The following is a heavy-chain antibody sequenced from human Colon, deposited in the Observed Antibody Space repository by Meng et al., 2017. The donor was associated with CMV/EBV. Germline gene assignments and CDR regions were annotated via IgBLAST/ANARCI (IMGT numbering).Heavy chain of an antibody. D-gene: IGHD3-3*01. CDR1: GFTFNDYA. CDR3: AKGRMYYDFWSGYED. V-gene: IGHV3-23*01. CDR2: ISGSGSEGGD. Sequence: GESLKISCAASGFTFNDYAMAWVRQAPGKGLEWVSGISGSGSEGGDYYAASVKGRFTVSRDNVRNILYLEMNSLKAADTAVYFCAKGRMYYDFWSGYEDWGQGTLVTVSS. J-gene: IGHJ1*01.